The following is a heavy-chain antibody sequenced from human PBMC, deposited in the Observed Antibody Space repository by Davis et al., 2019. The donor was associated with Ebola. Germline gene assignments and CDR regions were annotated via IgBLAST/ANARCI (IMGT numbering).Heavy chain of an antibody. V-gene: IGHV4-59*12. CDR2: IYYSGST. CDR3: ARAYYDFWSGRFDY. J-gene: IGHJ4*02. Sequence: MPSETLSLTCTVSGGSISSYYWSWIRQPPGKGLEWIGYIYYSGSTNYNPSLKSRVTISVDTSKNQFSLKLSSVTAADTAVYYCARAYYDFWSGRFDYWGQGTLVTVSS. D-gene: IGHD3-3*01. CDR1: GGSISSYY.